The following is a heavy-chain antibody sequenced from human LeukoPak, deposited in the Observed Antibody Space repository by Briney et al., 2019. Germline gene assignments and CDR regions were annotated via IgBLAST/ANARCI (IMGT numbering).Heavy chain of an antibody. Sequence: GGSLRLSCATSGFTFTNYAMNWVRQAPGKGLEWVSSISSSSSYIYYADSVKGRFTISRDNAKNSLYLQMNSLRAEDTAVYYCARDRLWCSSASCYRGFDPWGQGTLVTVSS. CDR1: GFTFTNYA. D-gene: IGHD2-2*01. CDR2: ISSSSSYI. V-gene: IGHV3-21*01. CDR3: ARDRLWCSSASCYRGFDP. J-gene: IGHJ5*02.